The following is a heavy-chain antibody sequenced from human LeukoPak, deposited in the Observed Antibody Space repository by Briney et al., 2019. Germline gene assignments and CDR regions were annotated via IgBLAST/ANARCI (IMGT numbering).Heavy chain of an antibody. V-gene: IGHV3-30*18. J-gene: IGHJ4*02. CDR2: ISYDGSNK. Sequence: GGSLRLSCAASRFTFSSYGMHWVRQAPGKGLEWVAVISYDGSNKYYADSVKGRFTISRDNSKNTLYLQMNSLRAEDTAVYYCAKDARVDTAMVGLFPLDYWGQGTLVTVSS. CDR3: AKDARVDTAMVGLFPLDY. CDR1: RFTFSSYG. D-gene: IGHD5-18*01.